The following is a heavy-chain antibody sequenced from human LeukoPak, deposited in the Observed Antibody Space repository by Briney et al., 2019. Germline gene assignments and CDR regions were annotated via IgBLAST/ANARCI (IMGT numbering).Heavy chain of an antibody. CDR2: IRFDATSE. V-gene: IGHV3-30*02. CDR1: GFTFSSTG. D-gene: IGHD5-12*01. Sequence: GGSLRLSCAASGFTFSSTGMHWVRQAPGKGLEWVAFIRFDATSEYYADSVRGRFTISRDISSNTLSLQMNSLRSEDTAVYYCARVHSGYDFSLIQVQDYWGQGTLVTVSS. J-gene: IGHJ4*02. CDR3: ARVHSGYDFSLIQVQDY.